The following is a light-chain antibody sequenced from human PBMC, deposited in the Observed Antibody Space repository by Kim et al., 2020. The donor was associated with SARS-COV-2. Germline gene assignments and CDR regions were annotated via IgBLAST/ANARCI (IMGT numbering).Light chain of an antibody. CDR1: SGHSSYA. J-gene: IGLJ3*02. CDR3: QTWGTGIWV. Sequence: SVQLTCTLSSGHSSYAIAWHQQQPEKGPRYLMKLNSDGSHSKGDGIPDRFSGSSSGAERYLTISSLQSEDEADYYCQTWGTGIWVFGGGTQLTVL. V-gene: IGLV4-69*01. CDR2: LNSDGSH.